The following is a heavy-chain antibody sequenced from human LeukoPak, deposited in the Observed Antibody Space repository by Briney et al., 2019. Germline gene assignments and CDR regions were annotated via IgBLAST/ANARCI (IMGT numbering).Heavy chain of an antibody. CDR1: GYRFTNNW. CDR3: ARLVSGSWAENFDS. Sequence: GESLQISCQASGYRFTNNWIGWVRPMSGRGLEWMGITNPLDSETRYSPSFQGQVTISVDKSINTAYLQWSSLKASDTAMYYCARLVSGSWAENFDSWGQGTLVTVSS. J-gene: IGHJ4*02. CDR2: TNPLDSET. V-gene: IGHV5-51*01. D-gene: IGHD6-13*01.